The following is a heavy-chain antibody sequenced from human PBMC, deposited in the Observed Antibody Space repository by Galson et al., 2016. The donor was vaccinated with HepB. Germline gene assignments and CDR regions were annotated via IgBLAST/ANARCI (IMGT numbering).Heavy chain of an antibody. CDR3: AKVATPNINYENWFDS. CDR1: GFTFSNYA. V-gene: IGHV3-23*01. Sequence: SLRLSCAASGFTFSNYAMSWVRQAPGKGLEWVSGISFSGGSTYFADSVMCRITISSDNTKNTLFLQMNSLRAEDTAVYYCAKVATPNINYENWFDSWGQGSLVTVSS. CDR2: ISFSGGST. D-gene: IGHD1-7*01. J-gene: IGHJ5*01.